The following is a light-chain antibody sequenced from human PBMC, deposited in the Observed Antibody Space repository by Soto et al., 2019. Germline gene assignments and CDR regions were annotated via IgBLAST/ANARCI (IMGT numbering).Light chain of an antibody. CDR1: QSISSW. V-gene: IGKV1-5*01. J-gene: IGKJ1*01. CDR2: DAS. Sequence: DIQMTQSPSTLSASVGHRVTITCRASQSISSWLAWYQQKPVKAPKLLIFDASSSESGVPASFNGRGSGTEFTLTISSLQPDDFATYYGQQYNSYWTFGKGTMVEIK. CDR3: QQYNSYWT.